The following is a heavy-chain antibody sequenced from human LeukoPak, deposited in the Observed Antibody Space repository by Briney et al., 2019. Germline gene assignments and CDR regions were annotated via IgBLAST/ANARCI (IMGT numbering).Heavy chain of an antibody. Sequence: GASVKVSCKASGYTFTSYDINWVRQATGQGLEWMGWMNPNSGNTNYAQKFQGRVTMTRDTSISTAYMELSRLRSDDTAVYYCARVVATIDPAWYFDYWGQGTLVTVSS. CDR3: ARVVATIDPAWYFDY. CDR1: GYTFTSYD. D-gene: IGHD5-12*01. V-gene: IGHV1-8*01. J-gene: IGHJ4*02. CDR2: MNPNSGNT.